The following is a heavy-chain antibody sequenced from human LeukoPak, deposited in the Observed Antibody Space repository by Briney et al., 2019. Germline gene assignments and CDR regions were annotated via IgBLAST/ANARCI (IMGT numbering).Heavy chain of an antibody. CDR1: GFTFSSYS. CDR2: ISTSSSYI. J-gene: IGHJ4*02. D-gene: IGHD1-14*01. Sequence: GGSLRLSCAASGFTFSSYSMNWVSQAPGKGLEWVSSISTSSSYIHYADSVKGRFTISRDNAKNSLYLQMNSLRAEDTAVYYCARGTLNIPGEHGAFDYWGQGTLVTVSS. V-gene: IGHV3-21*01. CDR3: ARGTLNIPGEHGAFDY.